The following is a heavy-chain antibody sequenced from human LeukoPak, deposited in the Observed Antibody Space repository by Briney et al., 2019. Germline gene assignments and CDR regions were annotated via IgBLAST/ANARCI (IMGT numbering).Heavy chain of an antibody. CDR1: GGSISSNTYS. J-gene: IGHJ6*03. CDR3: ARGPYYDFWSGYYYYYMDV. Sequence: SETLSLTCTVSGGSISSNTYSWGWIRQPPGKGLEWIGSIYYGGSAYYNPSLKSRVTISVDTSKNHFSLKLSSVTAADTAVYYCARGPYYDFWSGYYYYYMDVWGKGTTVTVSS. CDR2: IYYGGSA. D-gene: IGHD3-3*01. V-gene: IGHV4-39*02.